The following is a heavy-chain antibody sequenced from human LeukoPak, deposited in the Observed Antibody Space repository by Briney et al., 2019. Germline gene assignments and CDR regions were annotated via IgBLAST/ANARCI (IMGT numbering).Heavy chain of an antibody. CDR1: GFTFSTYS. D-gene: IGHD6-13*01. Sequence: GGSLRLSCAASGFTFSTYSMNWVRQAPGEGLEWVSYISSSSGTIYYTDSVRGRFTISRDNAKNSLFLQMNSLRAEDTAVYYCARSPIAAAGTAFDSWGQGTLVTVSS. V-gene: IGHV3-48*01. CDR2: ISSSSGTI. J-gene: IGHJ4*02. CDR3: ARSPIAAAGTAFDS.